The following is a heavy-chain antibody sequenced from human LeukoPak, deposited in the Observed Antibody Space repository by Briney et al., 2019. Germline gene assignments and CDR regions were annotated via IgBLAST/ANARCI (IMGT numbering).Heavy chain of an antibody. CDR2: INYSGGT. J-gene: IGHJ6*02. CDR3: ARVLRENSGSGSHYKARHNYYYYGMDV. V-gene: IGHV4-59*01. CDR1: GDSISNYY. D-gene: IGHD3-10*01. Sequence: PSETLSLTCTVSGDSISNYYLSWIRQPPGKGLEWIGYINYSGGTNYNPSLKSRVTMSVGTSKNQFSLKLSSVTAADTAVYYCARVLRENSGSGSHYKARHNYYYYGMDVWGQGTTVTVSS.